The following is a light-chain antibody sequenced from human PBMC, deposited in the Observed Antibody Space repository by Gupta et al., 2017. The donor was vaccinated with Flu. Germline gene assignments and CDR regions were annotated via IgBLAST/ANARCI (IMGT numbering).Light chain of an antibody. Sequence: DIQMTQSPSSLSASVGDRVSITCRAARDIEDYLNWYQQRPGEPPRLLIYASSNLQSGVPSRFSGSRSGTDFTLTISNLQPDDFATYYCQQSYSTPSCSFGQGT. CDR1: RDIEDY. J-gene: IGKJ2*04. V-gene: IGKV1-39*01. CDR2: ASS. CDR3: QQSYSTPSCS.